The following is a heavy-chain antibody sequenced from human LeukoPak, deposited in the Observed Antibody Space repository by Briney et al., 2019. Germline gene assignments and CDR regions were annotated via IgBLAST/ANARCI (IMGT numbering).Heavy chain of an antibody. V-gene: IGHV3-23*01. CDR1: GFTFSSYA. CDR3: AKDLNRYYDRASSS. Sequence: GGSPRLSCAASGFTFSSYAMSWVRQSAGKGREGVSAFSGSGGSTYYADSVKGRFTISRDNSKSTLYLQMNSLRAEDTAVYYCAKDLNRYYDRASSSWGEGTLVTVSS. J-gene: IGHJ5*02. D-gene: IGHD3-22*01. CDR2: FSGSGGST.